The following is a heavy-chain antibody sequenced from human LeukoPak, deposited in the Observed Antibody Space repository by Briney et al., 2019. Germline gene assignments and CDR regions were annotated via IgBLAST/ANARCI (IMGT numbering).Heavy chain of an antibody. V-gene: IGHV4-59*01. J-gene: IGHJ6*02. D-gene: IGHD3-10*01. CDR1: GGSISSCY. Sequence: TSETLSLTCTVSGGSISSCYWSWIRQPPGKGLEWIGYIYYSGSTNYNPSLKSRVTISVDTSKNQFSLKLSSVTAADTAVYYCAGFGGSPNYGMDVWGQGTTVTVSS. CDR2: IYYSGST. CDR3: AGFGGSPNYGMDV.